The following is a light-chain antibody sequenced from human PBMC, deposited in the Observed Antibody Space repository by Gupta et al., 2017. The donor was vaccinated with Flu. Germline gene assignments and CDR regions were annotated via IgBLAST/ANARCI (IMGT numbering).Light chain of an antibody. J-gene: IGKJ4*01. V-gene: IGKV1-8*01. CDR1: QGISSY. Sequence: AIRMTQSPSSFSASTGDRVTITCRASQGISSYLAWYQQKPGKAPKLLIYAASTLQSGVPSRFSGSGSGTDFTLTISCLQSEDFATYYCQQYDSYPFLTFGGGTKVEIK. CDR3: QQYDSYPFLT. CDR2: AAS.